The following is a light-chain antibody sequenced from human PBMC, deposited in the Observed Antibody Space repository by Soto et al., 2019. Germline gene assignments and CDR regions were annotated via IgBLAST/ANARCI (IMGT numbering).Light chain of an antibody. CDR3: QQYNNWPPLT. CDR2: GVS. V-gene: IGKV3-15*01. CDR1: QSIGSD. Sequence: EVVMTQSPATLSVSPGERAILSCRASQSIGSDLAWYQQKVGQAPRLLIYGVSTRATGIPARCGGSGSGTEFTLTISSLQSEDFAVYYCQQYNNWPPLTFGQGTRLEIK. J-gene: IGKJ5*01.